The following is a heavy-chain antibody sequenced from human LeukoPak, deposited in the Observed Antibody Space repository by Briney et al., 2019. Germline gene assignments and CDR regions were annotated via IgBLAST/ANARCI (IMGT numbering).Heavy chain of an antibody. CDR1: GYTFTGYY. CDR2: INPNSGTT. Sequence: WASVKVSCKGSGYTFTGYYMHWVRQAPGQGLEWMGWINPNSGTTNYAQKFQGRVTVTSDTSIRTAYMELSRLESDDTAVYCCARDLMTTPTWDFDYWGQGTLVTVAS. V-gene: IGHV1-2*02. D-gene: IGHD3-16*01. CDR3: ARDLMTTPTWDFDY. J-gene: IGHJ4*02.